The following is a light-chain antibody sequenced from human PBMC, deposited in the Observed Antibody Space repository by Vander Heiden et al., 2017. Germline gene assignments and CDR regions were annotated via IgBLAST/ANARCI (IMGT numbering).Light chain of an antibody. V-gene: IGLV2-23*02. J-gene: IGLJ2*01. CDR1: SSDVGSYNL. CDR3: CSYAGSSTFDVV. Sequence: QSALTQPASVSGSPGQSITISCTGTSSDVGSYNLVSWYQQHPGKAPKLMIYEVIKRPSGGSNRFSGSKSGNTASLTISGLQAEDEADYYCCSYAGSSTFDVVFGGGTKLTVL. CDR2: EVI.